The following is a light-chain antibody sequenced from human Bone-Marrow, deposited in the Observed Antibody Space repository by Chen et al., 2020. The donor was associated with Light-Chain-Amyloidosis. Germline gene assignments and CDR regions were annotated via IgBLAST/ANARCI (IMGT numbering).Light chain of an antibody. J-gene: IGLJ3*02. CDR3: NSYTRSSTV. Sequence: QSALTQPASVSGSPEQSITISCTGTSRDVGRYNYVSWYQQHPGKVPKLIIHDVSVRPSGVSVRFSSAKSGNTASLTISGLQTEDEADYYWNSYTRSSTVFGGGTKLTVL. V-gene: IGLV2-14*03. CDR1: SRDVGRYNY. CDR2: DVS.